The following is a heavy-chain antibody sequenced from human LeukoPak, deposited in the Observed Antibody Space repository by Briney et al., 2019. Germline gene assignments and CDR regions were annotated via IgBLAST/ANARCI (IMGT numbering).Heavy chain of an antibody. CDR2: IYHSGST. CDR3: ARDPLSSSWTDY. CDR1: GDSISSSNYY. V-gene: IGHV4-39*07. D-gene: IGHD6-13*01. Sequence: SETLSLTCTLSGDSISSSNYYWGWIRQPPGKGLEWIGEIYHSGSTNYNPSLKSRVTISVDKSKNRFSLKLSSVTAADTAVYYCARDPLSSSWTDYWGQGTLVTVSS. J-gene: IGHJ4*02.